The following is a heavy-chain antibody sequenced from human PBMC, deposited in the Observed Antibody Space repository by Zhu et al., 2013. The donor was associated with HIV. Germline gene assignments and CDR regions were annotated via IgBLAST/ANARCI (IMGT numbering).Heavy chain of an antibody. Sequence: QVQLMQSGPEVKRPGASIKVSCKASGYTFTGYYVHWVRQAPGQGLEWMGAINPKTGGTKFPKKFRGRVRLTTDASINAAYMELSSLRSEDTAVYYCARAPYYYDSSGYYRYFQHWARAPWSPVSS. CDR1: GYTFTGYY. J-gene: IGHJ1*01. CDR2: INPKTGGT. D-gene: IGHD3-22*01. CDR3: ARAPYYYDSSGYYRYFQH. V-gene: IGHV1-2*02.